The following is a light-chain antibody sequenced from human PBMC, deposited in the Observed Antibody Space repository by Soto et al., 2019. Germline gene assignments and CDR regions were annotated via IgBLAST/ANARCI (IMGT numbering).Light chain of an antibody. J-gene: IGKJ4*01. V-gene: IGKV3-11*01. CDR1: QSVSSY. Sequence: EFVLTQSPATLSLSPGERATLPCRASQSVSSYLAWYQQKPGQAPRLLIYDISNRATGIPARFSGSGSGTAFTLTLSSLVDEDFAVYYCQQRGTFGGGTKVDIK. CDR3: QQRGT. CDR2: DIS.